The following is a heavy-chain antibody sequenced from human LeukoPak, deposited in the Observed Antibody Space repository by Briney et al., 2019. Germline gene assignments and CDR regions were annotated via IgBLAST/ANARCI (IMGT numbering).Heavy chain of an antibody. V-gene: IGHV3-7*01. CDR2: IKQDGSEK. CDR1: GFTFSSYW. J-gene: IGHJ4*02. CDR3: ARDITRRTTFLDY. D-gene: IGHD1-14*01. Sequence: GGSLRLSCAASGFTFSSYWMSWVRQAPGKGLEWVANIKQDGSEKYYVDSVRGRFTISRDNAKNSLYLQMNSLRAEDTAVYYCARDITRRTTFLDYWGQGTLVTVSS.